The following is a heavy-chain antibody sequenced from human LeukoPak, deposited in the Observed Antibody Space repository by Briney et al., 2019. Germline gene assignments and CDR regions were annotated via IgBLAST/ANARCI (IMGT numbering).Heavy chain of an antibody. D-gene: IGHD3/OR15-3a*01. CDR2: LSGSGGSI. V-gene: IGHV3-23*01. Sequence: GGSLRLSCAASGFIFNNYGMSWARQAPGKGLEWVSGLSGSGGSIWYADSVKGRFTISRDNPKNTLYLQMNSLRAEDTAIYYCVKARGAGSHKDWYFDYWGQGTLVTVSS. J-gene: IGHJ4*02. CDR3: VKARGAGSHKDWYFDY. CDR1: GFIFNNYG.